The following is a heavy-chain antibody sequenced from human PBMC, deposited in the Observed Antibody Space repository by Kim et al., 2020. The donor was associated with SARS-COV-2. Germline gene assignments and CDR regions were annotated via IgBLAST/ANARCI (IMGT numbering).Heavy chain of an antibody. J-gene: IGHJ4*02. D-gene: IGHD3-22*01. Sequence: IPSLKSRVTISVDTSKNQFSRKLSSVTAADTAVYYCARGWGDPVVVEGDYWGQGTLVTVSS. V-gene: IGHV4-34*01. CDR3: ARGWGDPVVVEGDY.